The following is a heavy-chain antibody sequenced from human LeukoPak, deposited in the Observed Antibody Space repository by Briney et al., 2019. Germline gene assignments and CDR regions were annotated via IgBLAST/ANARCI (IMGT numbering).Heavy chain of an antibody. V-gene: IGHV3-11*01. Sequence: PGGSLRLSCAASGFTFSDYYMSWIRQAPGKGLEWVSYISGSGYSIYYADSVKGRFTISRDNAKNSLYLQMNSLRAEDTAVYYCARSRITMMWGDYWGQGTLVTVSS. CDR3: ARSRITMMWGDY. D-gene: IGHD3-22*01. CDR1: GFTFSDYY. J-gene: IGHJ4*02. CDR2: ISGSGYSI.